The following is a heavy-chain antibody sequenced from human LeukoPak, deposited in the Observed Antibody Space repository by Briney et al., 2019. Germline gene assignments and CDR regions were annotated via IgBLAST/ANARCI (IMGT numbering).Heavy chain of an antibody. D-gene: IGHD1/OR15-1a*01. CDR1: GFTFSSYG. Sequence: GGSLRLSCAASGFTFSSYGMHWVRQAPGKGLEWVAVIWYDGSNKYYADSVKGRFTISRDNSKNTLYLQMNGLRAEDTAVYYCAKDGLEGTGFDYWGQGTLVTVSS. CDR3: AKDGLEGTGFDY. V-gene: IGHV3-33*06. CDR2: IWYDGSNK. J-gene: IGHJ4*02.